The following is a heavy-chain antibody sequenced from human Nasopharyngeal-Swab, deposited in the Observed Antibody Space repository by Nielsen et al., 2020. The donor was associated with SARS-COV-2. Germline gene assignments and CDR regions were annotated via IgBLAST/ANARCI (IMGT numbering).Heavy chain of an antibody. CDR1: GFTFSDSA. CDR3: TRCGGGCYSGRDY. CDR2: IRSKGNNYAT. J-gene: IGHJ4*02. D-gene: IGHD2-15*01. Sequence: GASLKISCAASGFTFSDSAIHWVRQASGEGLEWVARIRSKGNNYATVYSASVNGRFIIFRDDPTNTAYLQMNSLKTEDTAMYYCTRCGGGCYSGRDYWGQGTLVTVSS. V-gene: IGHV3-73*01.